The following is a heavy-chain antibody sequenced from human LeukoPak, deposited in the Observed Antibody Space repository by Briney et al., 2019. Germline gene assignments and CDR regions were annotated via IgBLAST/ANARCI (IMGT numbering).Heavy chain of an antibody. Sequence: ASVKVSCKASGYTFTGYYMHWVRQAPGQGLEWMGWINPNSGGTNYAQKFQGRVTMTRDTSISTAYMELSSLRSEDTAVYYCARGALPKWELLMGNVDYFDYWGQGTLVTVSS. CDR3: ARGALPKWELLMGNVDYFDY. V-gene: IGHV1-2*02. J-gene: IGHJ4*02. CDR1: GYTFTGYY. CDR2: INPNSGGT. D-gene: IGHD1-26*01.